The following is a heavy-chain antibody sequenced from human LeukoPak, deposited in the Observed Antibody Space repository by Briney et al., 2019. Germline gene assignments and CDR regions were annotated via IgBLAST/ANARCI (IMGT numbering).Heavy chain of an antibody. Sequence: GGSLRLSCAASGFTFYNYAMSWVRQAPGKGLEWVAVISYDGSNKYYADSVKGRFTISRDNSKNTLYLQMNSLRAEDTAVYYCARDRVATIQLDYWGQGTLVTVSS. J-gene: IGHJ4*02. CDR3: ARDRVATIQLDY. V-gene: IGHV3-30*04. CDR2: ISYDGSNK. D-gene: IGHD5-12*01. CDR1: GFTFYNYA.